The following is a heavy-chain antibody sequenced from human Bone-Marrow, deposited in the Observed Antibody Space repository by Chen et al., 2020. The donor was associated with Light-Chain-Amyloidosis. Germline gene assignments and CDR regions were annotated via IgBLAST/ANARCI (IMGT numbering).Heavy chain of an antibody. J-gene: IGHJ4*02. D-gene: IGHD5-12*01. CDR2: IYPDDSDA. Sequence: EVQLEQSGPEVKKPGESLKISCKGSGYTFPNYWIGWVRQMPGKGLEWMGVIYPDDSDARYSPSFEGQVTISADKSITXXXXXWXSXKASDTAMYYCARRRDGYNFDYWGQGTLVTVSS. CDR1: GYTFPNYW. CDR3: ARRRDGYNFDY. V-gene: IGHV5-51*01.